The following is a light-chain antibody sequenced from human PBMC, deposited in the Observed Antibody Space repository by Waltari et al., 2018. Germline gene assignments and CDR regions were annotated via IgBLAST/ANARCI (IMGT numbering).Light chain of an antibody. CDR1: QSVSSSY. Sequence: ELVLTQSPGTLAWSPGERATLSCRASQSVSSSYLAWYQQTPGQAPRLLSYGASSRATGIPDRFSGSGSGTDFTLTISRLEPEDFAVYYCQQYGSSPYTFGQGTKLEIK. J-gene: IGKJ2*01. CDR2: GAS. CDR3: QQYGSSPYT. V-gene: IGKV3-20*01.